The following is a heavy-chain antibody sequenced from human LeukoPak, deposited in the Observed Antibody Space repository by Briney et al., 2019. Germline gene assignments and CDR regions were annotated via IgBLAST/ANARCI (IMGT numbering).Heavy chain of an antibody. CDR3: VTYYFDSSGPKKNY. V-gene: IGHV4-39*07. J-gene: IGHJ4*02. Sequence: SETLSLTCTVSGGSISGSSYYWGWIRQPPGKGLEWIGSIYYSGSTYYNPSLKSRVTISVDTSKKQFSLKLSSVTAADTAVYYCVTYYFDSSGPKKNYWGQGTLVTVSP. CDR1: GGSISGSSYY. CDR2: IYYSGST. D-gene: IGHD3-22*01.